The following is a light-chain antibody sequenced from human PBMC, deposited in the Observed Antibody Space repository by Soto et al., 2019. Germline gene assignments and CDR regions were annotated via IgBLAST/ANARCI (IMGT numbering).Light chain of an antibody. J-gene: IGLJ1*01. V-gene: IGLV2-14*01. CDR1: SSDVGGYNY. CDR2: DVS. CDR3: SSYTSSSPLYV. Sequence: QSVLTQPASVSGSPGHSITISCTGTSSDVGGYNYVSWYQQHPGKAPKLMIYDVSNRPSGVSNRFSGSKSGNTASLTISGLQAEDEADYYCSSYTSSSPLYVFGTGTKVTVL.